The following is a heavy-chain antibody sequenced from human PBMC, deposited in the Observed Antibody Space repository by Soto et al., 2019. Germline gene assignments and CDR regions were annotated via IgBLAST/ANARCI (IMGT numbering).Heavy chain of an antibody. V-gene: IGHV3-11*06. CDR1: GFTFSDYY. J-gene: IGHJ6*02. CDR3: ARDGDKYCSAGSCYSGYYYFAMDV. Sequence: GGSLRLSCAASGFTFSDYYMSWIRQAPGKGLEWVSYIASSTNTKYADSVKGRFTISRDNAKNSLYLQMNSRTAEDTAVYYCARDGDKYCSAGSCYSGYYYFAMDVWGQGTTVTVSS. CDR2: IASSTNT. D-gene: IGHD2-15*01.